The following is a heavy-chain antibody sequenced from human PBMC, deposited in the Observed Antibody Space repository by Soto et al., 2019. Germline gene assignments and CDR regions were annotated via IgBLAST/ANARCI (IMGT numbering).Heavy chain of an antibody. D-gene: IGHD3-10*01. CDR1: GGSISSSSYY. J-gene: IGHJ5*02. CDR3: ARHEITMVRGEDRFDP. V-gene: IGHV4-39*01. CDR2: IYYSGST. Sequence: SETLSLTCTVSGGSISSSSYYWGWIRQPPGKGLEWIGSIYYSGSTYYNPSLKSRVTISVDTSKNQFSLKLSSVTAADTAVYYCARHEITMVRGEDRFDPWGQGTLGTVSS.